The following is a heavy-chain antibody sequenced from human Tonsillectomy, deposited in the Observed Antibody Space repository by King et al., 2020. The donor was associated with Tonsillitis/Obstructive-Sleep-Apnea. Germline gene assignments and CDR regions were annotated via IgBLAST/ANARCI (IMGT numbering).Heavy chain of an antibody. CDR1: GGSFSGYY. CDR3: ARGPRVYCSSTSCQPHRNWFDP. D-gene: IGHD2-2*01. CDR2: INHSGST. J-gene: IGHJ5*02. Sequence: HVQLPQWGAGLLKPSETLSLTCAVYGGSFSGYYWSWIRQPPGKGLEWIGEINHSGSTNYNPSLKSRVTISVDTSKNQFSLKLSSVTAADTAVYYCARGPRVYCSSTSCQPHRNWFDPWGQGTLVTVSS. V-gene: IGHV4-34*01.